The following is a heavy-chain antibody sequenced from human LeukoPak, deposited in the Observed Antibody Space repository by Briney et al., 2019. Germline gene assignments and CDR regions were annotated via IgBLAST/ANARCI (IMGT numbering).Heavy chain of an antibody. CDR1: GFTFSDFW. CDR2: INQDGSAK. Sequence: GGSLRLSCAASGFTFSDFWMSWVHQAPGKGLEWVANINQDGSAKYYVDSLKGRFTISRDNAKNSLYLQVNSLRAEDTAVYYCARDKIVGPTLLDYWGQGTLVTVSS. CDR3: ARDKIVGPTLLDY. J-gene: IGHJ4*02. V-gene: IGHV3-7*01. D-gene: IGHD1-26*01.